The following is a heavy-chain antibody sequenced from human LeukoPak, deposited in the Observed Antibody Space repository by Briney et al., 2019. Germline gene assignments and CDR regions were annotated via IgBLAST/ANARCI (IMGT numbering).Heavy chain of an antibody. V-gene: IGHV1-2*02. Sequence: ASVKVSCKASGYTFTGYYMHWVRQAPGQGLEWMGWINPNSGGTNYAQKFQGRVTMTRDTSISTAYMELSRLRSDDTAVHYCARDKGYCTNGVCLGSNWFDPWGQGTLVTVSS. D-gene: IGHD2-8*01. CDR3: ARDKGYCTNGVCLGSNWFDP. J-gene: IGHJ5*02. CDR2: INPNSGGT. CDR1: GYTFTGYY.